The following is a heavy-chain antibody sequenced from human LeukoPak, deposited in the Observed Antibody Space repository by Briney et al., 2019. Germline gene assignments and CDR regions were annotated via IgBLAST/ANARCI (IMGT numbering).Heavy chain of an antibody. V-gene: IGHV3-21*01. CDR3: ARQAAGDYHFDS. CDR1: GFTFSSYS. Sequence: GGSLRLSCAASGFTFSSYSMNWVRQAPGKGLEWVSSISSSSTYICDADLAKGRFTISRDNSKNSLYLQMNSLGAEDTAVYYCARQAAGDYHFDSWGQGTLVTVSS. CDR2: ISSSSTYI. D-gene: IGHD4-17*01. J-gene: IGHJ4*02.